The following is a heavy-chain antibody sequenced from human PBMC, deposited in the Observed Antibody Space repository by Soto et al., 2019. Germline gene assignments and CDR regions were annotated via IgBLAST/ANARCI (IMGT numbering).Heavy chain of an antibody. CDR2: INAGNGNT. J-gene: IGHJ4*02. CDR1: GYSFTTYA. Sequence: QVQLVQSGAEGKKPGASVKVSCKASGYSFTTYAMHWVRQAPGQRLEWMGWINAGNGNTKYSQKLQGRVTITRDTSASTAYMELSSLRSEDTAVYYCTRSAVRPSGGLLGPFDYWGQGTLVTVSS. CDR3: TRSAVRPSGGLLGPFDY. V-gene: IGHV1-3*01. D-gene: IGHD3-16*02.